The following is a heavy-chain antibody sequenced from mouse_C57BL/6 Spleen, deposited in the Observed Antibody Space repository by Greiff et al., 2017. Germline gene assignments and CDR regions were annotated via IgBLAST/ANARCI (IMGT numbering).Heavy chain of an antibody. J-gene: IGHJ3*01. CDR1: GYTFTSYD. Sequence: VQLQQSGPELVKPGASVKLSCKASGYTFTSYDINWVKQRPGQGLEWIGWIYPRDGSTKYNEKFKGKATLTVDTSSITAYMELHSLTSEDSAVYFCARERIYYDYDGFAKWGYWDLVTVSA. V-gene: IGHV1-85*01. D-gene: IGHD2-4*01. CDR2: IYPRDGST. CDR3: ARERIYYDYDGFAK.